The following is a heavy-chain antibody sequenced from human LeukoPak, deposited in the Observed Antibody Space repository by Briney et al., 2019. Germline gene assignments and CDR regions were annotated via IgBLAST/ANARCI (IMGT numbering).Heavy chain of an antibody. V-gene: IGHV4-34*01. Sequence: PSETLSLTCGAYGVSFSGYYWTWIRQPPGKGLEWIGEINHSGSTNYIPSLKSRVTTSLATSKNQFSLKLTSVTAADTAVYYCAGGATPGVFWGQGTLVTVSS. CDR2: INHSGST. D-gene: IGHD3-10*01. CDR1: GVSFSGYY. J-gene: IGHJ4*02. CDR3: AGGATPGVF.